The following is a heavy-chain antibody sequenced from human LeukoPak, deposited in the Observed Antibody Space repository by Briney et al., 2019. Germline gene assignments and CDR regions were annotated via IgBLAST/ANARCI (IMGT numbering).Heavy chain of an antibody. CDR1: GFTFSNYS. D-gene: IGHD2-15*01. CDR2: ISGTGGTT. V-gene: IGHV3-23*01. Sequence: GGSLRLSCAASGFTFSNYSMSWVRQAPGKGLEWVSTISGTGGTTYYADSVKGRFTISRDNSKNTLFLQFNSLRADDTAVYYCARGVGGGWKVFDYWGQGTLVTVSS. CDR3: ARGVGGGWKVFDY. J-gene: IGHJ4*02.